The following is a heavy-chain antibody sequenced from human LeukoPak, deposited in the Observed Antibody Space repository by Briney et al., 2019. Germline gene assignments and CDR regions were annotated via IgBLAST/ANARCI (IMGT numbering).Heavy chain of an antibody. CDR2: ISSSSTI. V-gene: IGHV3-48*01. Sequence: GGSLRLSCAASGFTFSSYSMNWVRQAPGKGLEWVSYISSSSTIYYADSVKGRFTISRDNGKNSLYLQMNSLRAEDTAVYYCASQLGDASDIWGQGTMVTVSS. CDR1: GFTFSSYS. J-gene: IGHJ3*02. CDR3: ASQLGDASDI. D-gene: IGHD6-13*01.